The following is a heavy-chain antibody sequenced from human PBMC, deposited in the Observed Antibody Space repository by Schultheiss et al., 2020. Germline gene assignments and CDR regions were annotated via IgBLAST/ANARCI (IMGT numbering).Heavy chain of an antibody. V-gene: IGHV4-61*10. CDR2: IYYSGST. CDR1: GGSISSGSYY. CDR3: AGAAAGIGPDDY. D-gene: IGHD6-13*01. Sequence: SETLSLTCTVSGGSISSGSYYWSWIRQPAGKGLEWIGYIYYSGSTYYNPSLKSRVTISVDTSKNQFSLKLSSVTAADTAVYYCAGAAAGIGPDDYWGQGTLVTVSS. J-gene: IGHJ4*02.